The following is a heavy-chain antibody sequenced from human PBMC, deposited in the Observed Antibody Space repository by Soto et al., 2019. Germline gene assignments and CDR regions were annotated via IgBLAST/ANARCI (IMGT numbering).Heavy chain of an antibody. CDR1: GVSLSSYV. D-gene: IGHD3-22*01. CDR2: IIPLFGTA. J-gene: IGHJ5*01. V-gene: IGHV1-69*01. CDR3: IYHYDSSGFFYIDS. Sequence: VSCKASGVSLSSYVINWVRQAPGQGLEWMGGIIPLFGTANHAQRLQGRVLITADVSTSTVYMEMSSLRFEDTAIYYCIYHYDSSGFFYIDSWGQGTQVTVSS.